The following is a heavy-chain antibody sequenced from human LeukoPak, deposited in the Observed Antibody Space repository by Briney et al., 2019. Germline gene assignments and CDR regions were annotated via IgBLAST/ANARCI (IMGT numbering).Heavy chain of an antibody. J-gene: IGHJ4*02. D-gene: IGHD5-12*01. CDR2: MNNRGAA. V-gene: IGHV4-34*04. CDR3: ARVPLLWLNLFDC. CDR1: GVSLSPHY. Sequence: KPPQTLSLTCAVSGVSLSPHYWSWIRRPLGKGLEWIGEMNNRGAAYDCPSLSGRASISVDTAMNQFSLRLCFVTGADTAIYYGARVPLLWLNLFDCWGEG.